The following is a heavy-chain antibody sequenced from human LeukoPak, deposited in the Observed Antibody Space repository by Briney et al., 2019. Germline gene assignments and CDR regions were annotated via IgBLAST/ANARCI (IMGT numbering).Heavy chain of an antibody. CDR2: IYYSGST. Sequence: SETLSLTCTVSGGSISSYYWSWIRQPPGKGLEWIGYIYYSGSTNYNPSLKSRVTISLDTSKNQFSLKLISVTAADTAVYYCARPRYDGSGYYFEGEIHFDYWGQGTLVTVSS. V-gene: IGHV4-59*08. CDR3: ARPRYDGSGYYFEGEIHFDY. J-gene: IGHJ4*02. CDR1: GGSISSYY. D-gene: IGHD3-22*01.